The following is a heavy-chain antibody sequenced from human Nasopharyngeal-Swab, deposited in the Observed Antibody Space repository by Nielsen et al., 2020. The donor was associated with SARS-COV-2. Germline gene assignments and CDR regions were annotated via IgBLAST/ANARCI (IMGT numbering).Heavy chain of an antibody. Sequence: ASVKVSCKVSGYTLTELSMHWVRQAPGKGLEWMGGFDPEDGETIYAQKLQGRVTMTTDTSTSTAYMELRSLRSDDTAVYYCARVGSSWYFWFDPWGQGTLVTVSS. D-gene: IGHD6-13*01. CDR2: FDPEDGET. CDR1: GYTLTELS. V-gene: IGHV1-24*01. CDR3: ARVGSSWYFWFDP. J-gene: IGHJ5*02.